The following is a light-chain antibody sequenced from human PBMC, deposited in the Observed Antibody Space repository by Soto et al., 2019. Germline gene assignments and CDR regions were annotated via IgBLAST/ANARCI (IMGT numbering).Light chain of an antibody. J-gene: IGKJ4*01. CDR2: GSS. CDR3: HQYNTWPLT. Sequence: EVVLTQSAAIVSVSPGERVTLSCWASQTVTSKLAWYQQKPGQAPRLLIYGSSTRAPGIPARFSGSGSGTDFTLTVSSLQSEDFAVYYCHQYNTWPLTFGGGTTVEIK. V-gene: IGKV3D-15*01. CDR1: QTVTSK.